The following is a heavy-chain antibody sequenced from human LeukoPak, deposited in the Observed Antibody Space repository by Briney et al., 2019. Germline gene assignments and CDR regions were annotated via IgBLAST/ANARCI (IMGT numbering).Heavy chain of an antibody. D-gene: IGHD6-6*01. Sequence: ASVKVSCKASGYTFTSYGISWVRQAPGQGLEWMGWISAYNGNTNYAQKLQGRVTMTTDTSTSTAYMELRSLRSDDTAVYYCARTGPLEYSSSSFPYWGQGTLVTVSS. V-gene: IGHV1-18*01. CDR3: ARTGPLEYSSSSFPY. CDR1: GYTFTSYG. J-gene: IGHJ4*02. CDR2: ISAYNGNT.